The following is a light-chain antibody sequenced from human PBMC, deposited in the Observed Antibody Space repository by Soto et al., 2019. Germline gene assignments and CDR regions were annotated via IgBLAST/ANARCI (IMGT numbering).Light chain of an antibody. CDR3: QQYGSSPFT. Sequence: EIVLTQSPGTLSLSPGERATPSCRASQSVSSSYLAWYQQKPGQTPRLLFYGASSRATGIPDRFSGSGSGTDFTLTISRLEPEDFAVYYCQQYGSSPFTFGPGTKVDIK. J-gene: IGKJ3*01. CDR1: QSVSSSY. CDR2: GAS. V-gene: IGKV3-20*01.